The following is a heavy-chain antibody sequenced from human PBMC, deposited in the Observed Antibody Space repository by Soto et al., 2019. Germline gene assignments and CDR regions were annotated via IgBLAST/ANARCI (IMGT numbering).Heavy chain of an antibody. J-gene: IGHJ6*02. CDR3: ARVGGNVVVTAASDYYYGMDV. D-gene: IGHD2-21*02. Sequence: QVQLVESGGGLVKPGGSLRLSCADSGFTFSDYYMTWIRQAPGKGLEWDSYITSSSAYTNSADSMKGRFTISRDNAKNSLYLQMNSLRAEDTAVYFCARVGGNVVVTAASDYYYGMDVWGQGTTVTVSS. V-gene: IGHV3-11*06. CDR2: ITSSSAYT. CDR1: GFTFSDYY.